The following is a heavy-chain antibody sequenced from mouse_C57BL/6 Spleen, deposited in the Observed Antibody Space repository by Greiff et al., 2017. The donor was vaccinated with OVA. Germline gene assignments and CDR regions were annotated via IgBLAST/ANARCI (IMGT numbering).Heavy chain of an antibody. CDR3: ARAELGGDYAMDY. D-gene: IGHD4-1*01. CDR2: IWSGGST. Sequence: VQLQQSGPGLVQPSQSLSITCTVSGFSLTSYGVHWVRQSPGKGLEWLGVIWSGGSTDYNAAFISRLSISKDNSKCQVFLKMTSLQADDTAIYYCARAELGGDYAMDYWGQGTSVTVSS. V-gene: IGHV2-2*01. J-gene: IGHJ4*01. CDR1: GFSLTSYG.